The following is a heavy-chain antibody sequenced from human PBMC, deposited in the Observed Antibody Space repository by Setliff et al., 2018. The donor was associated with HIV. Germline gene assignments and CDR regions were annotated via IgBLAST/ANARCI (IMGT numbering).Heavy chain of an antibody. J-gene: IGHJ5*02. Sequence: PSETLSLTCTVSGDSITTHYWSWIRQAPGKGLEWIGCISHRGNTNFNPSLNSRVTISVDTSKNQFSLRLTSVTAADTAIYYCARSTVGAGTSFPWGRGILVTVSS. CDR2: ISHRGNT. CDR3: ARSTVGAGTSFP. D-gene: IGHD1-26*01. CDR1: GDSITTHY. V-gene: IGHV4-59*11.